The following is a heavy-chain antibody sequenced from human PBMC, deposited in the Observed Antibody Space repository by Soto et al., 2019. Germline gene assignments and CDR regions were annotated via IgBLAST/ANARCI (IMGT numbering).Heavy chain of an antibody. CDR2: IHYRGNT. CDR3: ARDLPETPYFDY. V-gene: IGHV4-31*03. Sequence: LSLTCTVSGVSIGTAAYYWTWIRQRPGKGLEWIGYIHYRGNTYYNQSFKSRLTISADTSKRQFSLSLSSVTAADTAIYYCARDLPETPYFDYWGQGTLVTVSS. D-gene: IGHD2-15*01. CDR1: GVSIGTAAYY. J-gene: IGHJ4*02.